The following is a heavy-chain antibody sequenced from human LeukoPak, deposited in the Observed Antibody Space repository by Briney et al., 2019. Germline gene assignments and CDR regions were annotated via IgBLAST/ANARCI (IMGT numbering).Heavy chain of an antibody. CDR1: GYTFTGYY. CDR2: MNPNSGNT. J-gene: IGHJ4*02. D-gene: IGHD2-15*01. V-gene: IGHV1-8*03. Sequence: ASVKVSCKASGYTFTGYYMHWVRQAPGQGLEWMGWMNPNSGNTGYAQKFQGRVTITRNTSISTAYMELSSLRSEDTAVYYCARGARTTRTNRLGYCSGGSCYGVDYWGQGTLVTVSS. CDR3: ARGARTTRTNRLGYCSGGSCYGVDY.